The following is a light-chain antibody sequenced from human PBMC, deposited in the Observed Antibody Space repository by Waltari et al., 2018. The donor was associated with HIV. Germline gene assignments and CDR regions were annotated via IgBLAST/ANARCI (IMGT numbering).Light chain of an antibody. CDR3: MQALQTPIT. CDR1: QRLLHSNGYSY. V-gene: IGKV2-28*01. CDR2: LGS. Sequence: DIVMTQSPLSLPVTPGEPASISCRSSQRLLHSNGYSYLDWFLQRPGQSPQLLIYLGSNRASGVPDRFSGSGSGTDFTLKITKVEAEDVGVYYCMQALQTPITFGQGTRLEIK. J-gene: IGKJ5*01.